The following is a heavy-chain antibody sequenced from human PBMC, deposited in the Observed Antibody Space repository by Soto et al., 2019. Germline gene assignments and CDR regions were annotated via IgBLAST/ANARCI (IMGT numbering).Heavy chain of an antibody. D-gene: IGHD3-3*01. CDR2: IWYDGSNK. CDR1: GFTFSSYG. J-gene: IGHJ4*02. V-gene: IGHV3-33*01. Sequence: QVQLVESGGGVVQPGRSLRLSCAASGFTFSSYGMHWVRQAAGKGLEWVAVIWYDGSNKYYADSVKGRFTISRDNSKNTLYLQMNSLRAEDTAVYYCARDKEYYDFWSGYYFGYWGQGTLVTVSS. CDR3: ARDKEYYDFWSGYYFGY.